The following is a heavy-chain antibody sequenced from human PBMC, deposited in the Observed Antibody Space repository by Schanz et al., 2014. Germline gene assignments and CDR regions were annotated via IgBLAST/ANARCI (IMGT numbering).Heavy chain of an antibody. CDR1: GFSFSDSA. D-gene: IGHD3-3*01. CDR2: IRTKANNYAT. V-gene: IGHV3-73*01. Sequence: EIQLVESGGGLVRPGGSLKLSCAASGFSFSDSAINWVRQAPGKGLEWVGRIRTKANNYATAYGASVRGRFTISRDDSKNTAFLHTVSPRNDDTAVYYCTRPPDDNWFDPWGQGTLVTVSS. J-gene: IGHJ5*02. CDR3: TRPPDDNWFDP.